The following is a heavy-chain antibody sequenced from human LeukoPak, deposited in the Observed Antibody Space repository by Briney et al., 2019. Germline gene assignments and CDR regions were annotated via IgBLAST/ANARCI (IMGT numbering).Heavy chain of an antibody. CDR1: GFTFSSYD. CDR3: VKDLLQWYKFDS. D-gene: IGHD4-23*01. CDR2: IRPSGDNT. Sequence: PGGTLRLSCAASGFTFSSYDMTWVRQAPGRGLEWVSSIRPSGDNTYYGDSVKGRFTISRDNSKKTVSLQMHSLRREDTAVYYCVKDLLQWYKFDSWGQGTLVIVSS. J-gene: IGHJ4*02. V-gene: IGHV3-23*01.